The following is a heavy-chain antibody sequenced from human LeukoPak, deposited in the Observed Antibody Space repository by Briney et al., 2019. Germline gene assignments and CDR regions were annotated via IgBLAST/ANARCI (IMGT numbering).Heavy chain of an antibody. D-gene: IGHD3-22*01. Sequence: ASVKVSCKASGYTFTGYYMHWVRQAPGQGLEWMGWINPNRGGTNYAQKFQGRVTMTRDTSISTAYMELSRLRSDDTAVYYCATNYYDSSGYLFDYWGQGTLVTVSS. CDR1: GYTFTGYY. J-gene: IGHJ4*02. CDR2: INPNRGGT. CDR3: ATNYYDSSGYLFDY. V-gene: IGHV1-2*02.